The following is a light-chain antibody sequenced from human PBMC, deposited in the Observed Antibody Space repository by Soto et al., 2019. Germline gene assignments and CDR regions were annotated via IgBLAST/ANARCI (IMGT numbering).Light chain of an antibody. J-gene: IGKJ4*02. CDR1: QSISSW. CDR2: EAS. CDR3: QHYNSDSEA. Sequence: DIQMTQSTSTLSVSVGDRVTITCRASQSISSWLPWYQHKPGKAPKLLIYEASTLKSGVPSRFSGSGSGTEFTLTIISLQPDDFATYYSQHYNSDSEAFGEGTKVEL. V-gene: IGKV1-5*03.